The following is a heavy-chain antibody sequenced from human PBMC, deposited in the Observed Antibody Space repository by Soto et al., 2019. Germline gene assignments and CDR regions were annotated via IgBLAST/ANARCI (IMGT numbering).Heavy chain of an antibody. J-gene: IGHJ4*02. CDR1: GGSFSGYY. D-gene: IGHD3-10*01. CDR2: INHSGST. Sequence: SETLSLTCAVYGGSFSGYYWSWIRQPPGKGLEWIGEINHSGSTNYNPSLKSRVSISVDTSKNQFSLKLNSVTAADTAVYYCARQLPVRGGPFDYWGQGTLVTVSS. CDR3: ARQLPVRGGPFDY. V-gene: IGHV4-34*01.